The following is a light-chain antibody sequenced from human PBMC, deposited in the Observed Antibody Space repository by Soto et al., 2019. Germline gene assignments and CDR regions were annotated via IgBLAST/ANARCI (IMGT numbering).Light chain of an antibody. CDR2: RNN. CDR1: SSNIGSNY. CDR3: AAWDDILSALLV. Sequence: QSVLTQPPSASGTPGQRVTISCSGSSSNIGSNYVYWYQQLPGTAPKLLIYRNNQRPSGVPDRFSGSKSGTSASLAISGLRSEDEADYYCAAWDDILSALLVFGGGTKLTVL. V-gene: IGLV1-47*01. J-gene: IGLJ3*02.